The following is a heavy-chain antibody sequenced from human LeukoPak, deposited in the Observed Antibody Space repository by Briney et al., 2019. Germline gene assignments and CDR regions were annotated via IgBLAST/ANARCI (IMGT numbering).Heavy chain of an antibody. J-gene: IGHJ5*02. CDR1: GYTFTGYY. CDR3: ARDHSGKWDLLSGWWFDP. Sequence: ASVKVSCKASGYTFTGYYMHWVRQAPGQGLEWVGIINPNGGYTAYAQKFQGRVTLTRDMSTTSVYMELTSLRSEDTAVYYCARDHSGKWDLLSGWWFDPWGQGTLVTVSS. V-gene: IGHV1-46*01. D-gene: IGHD1-26*01. CDR2: INPNGGYT.